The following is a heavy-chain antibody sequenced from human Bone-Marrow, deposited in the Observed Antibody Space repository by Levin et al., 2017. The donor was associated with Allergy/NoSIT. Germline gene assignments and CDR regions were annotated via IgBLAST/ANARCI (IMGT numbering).Heavy chain of an antibody. Sequence: SCTVSGGSISSSSYYWGWIRQPPGKGLEWIGSIFHSGTTYYNPSLKSRVTISVDTSKNQFSLKLNSVPAADTAVYYCARHRYYYDSGGVDDAFDIWGQGTRVTVSS. CDR3: ARHRYYYDSGGVDDAFDI. V-gene: IGHV4-39*01. J-gene: IGHJ3*02. D-gene: IGHD3-22*01. CDR1: GGSISSSSYY. CDR2: IFHSGTT.